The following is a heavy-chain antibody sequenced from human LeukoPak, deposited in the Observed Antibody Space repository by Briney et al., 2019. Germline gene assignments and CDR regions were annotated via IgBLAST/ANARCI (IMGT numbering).Heavy chain of an antibody. D-gene: IGHD3-10*01. Sequence: GGSLRLSCAASGFTFSSYAMSWVRQAPGKGLEWVSGISGSGDNTYYADSVKGRFTISRDNSKNTLYVQVNSLGAEDTAVYYCARDRYYGSGSYPGGYWGQGTLVTVSS. CDR3: ARDRYYGSGSYPGGY. CDR2: ISGSGDNT. CDR1: GFTFSSYA. V-gene: IGHV3-23*01. J-gene: IGHJ4*02.